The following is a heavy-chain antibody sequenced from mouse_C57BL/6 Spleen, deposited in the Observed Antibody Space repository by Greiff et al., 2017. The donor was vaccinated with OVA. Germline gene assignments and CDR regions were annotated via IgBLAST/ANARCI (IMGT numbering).Heavy chain of an antibody. D-gene: IGHD4-1*02. CDR1: GFTFSSYA. CDR3: TRAPTGPDWYFDV. CDR2: ISSGGDYI. Sequence: EVQGVESGEGLVKPGGSLKLSCAASGFTFSSYAMSWVRQTPEKRLEWVAYISSGGDYIYYADTVKGRFTISRDNARNTLYLQMSSLKSEDTAMYYCTRAPTGPDWYFDVWGTGTTVTVSS. V-gene: IGHV5-9-1*02. J-gene: IGHJ1*03.